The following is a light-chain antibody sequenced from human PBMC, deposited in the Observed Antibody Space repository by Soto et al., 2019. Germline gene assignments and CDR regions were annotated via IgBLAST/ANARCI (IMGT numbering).Light chain of an antibody. V-gene: IGLV2-23*01. CDR3: CSYAGSSTAVV. CDR2: EGS. J-gene: IGLJ2*01. CDR1: SSDVGSYNL. Sequence: QSALTQPASVSGSPGQSITISCTGTSSDVGSYNLVSWYQRHPGKAPKLMIYEGSKRPSGVSNRFSGSKSGNTASLTISGLQAEDEADYYCCSYAGSSTAVVFGGGTKVTVL.